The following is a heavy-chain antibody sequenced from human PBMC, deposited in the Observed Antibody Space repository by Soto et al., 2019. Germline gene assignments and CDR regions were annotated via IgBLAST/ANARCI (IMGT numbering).Heavy chain of an antibody. CDR3: AHRRRVVITDTTHWYFDF. CDR1: GFSLSTSGVA. D-gene: IGHD3-22*01. Sequence: QITLKESGPTLVQPTQTLTLTCTFSGFSLSTSGVAVGWIRQPPGKALEWLALIFWNDDKRYSPSLNTRLTITKDTSKNQVVLTMSNMDSVDTATYYCAHRRRVVITDTTHWYFDFCGRGTLVTVSS. CDR2: IFWNDDK. J-gene: IGHJ2*01. V-gene: IGHV2-5*01.